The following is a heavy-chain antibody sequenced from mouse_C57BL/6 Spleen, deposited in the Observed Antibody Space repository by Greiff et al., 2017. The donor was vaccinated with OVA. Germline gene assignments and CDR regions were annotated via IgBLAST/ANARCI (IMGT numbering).Heavy chain of an antibody. CDR3: ARSLDDGYLRFYAMDY. V-gene: IGHV1-77*01. J-gene: IGHJ4*01. Sequence: QVQLQQSGAELVKPGASVKISCKASGYTFTDYYINWVKQRPGQGLEWIGKIGPGSGSPYYNEKFKGKATLTADKSSSTAYMQLSSLTSEDSAVYFCARSLDDGYLRFYAMDYWGQGTSVTVSS. CDR2: IGPGSGSP. CDR1: GYTFTDYY. D-gene: IGHD2-3*01.